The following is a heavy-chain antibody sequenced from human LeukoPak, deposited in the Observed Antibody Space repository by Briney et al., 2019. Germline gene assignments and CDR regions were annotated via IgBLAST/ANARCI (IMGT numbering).Heavy chain of an antibody. V-gene: IGHV3-13*04. CDR1: GITFTSYD. Sequence: GGSLRLSCAASGITFTSYDMHWVRQPTGKGLEWVSGIGTAGDTYYPGPVMGRFTISRENAKKSLYLQMNSLGAGDTAVYYCVRGSNNYDTTGFDFWGQGTLVTVSS. CDR3: VRGSNNYDTTGFDF. CDR2: IGTAGDT. J-gene: IGHJ4*02. D-gene: IGHD3-16*01.